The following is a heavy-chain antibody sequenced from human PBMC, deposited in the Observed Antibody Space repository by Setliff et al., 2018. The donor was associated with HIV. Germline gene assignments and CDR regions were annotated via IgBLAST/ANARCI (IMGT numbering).Heavy chain of an antibody. V-gene: IGHV3-15*01. J-gene: IGHJ4*02. Sequence: GGSLRLSCAASGFTFSNAWMSWVRQAPGKGLEWVGRIKSKTDGGTTDYAAPVKGRFTISRDDSKNTLYLQMNSLKTEDTAVYYCTTVRWFGELLLDYWGQGTLVTVPQ. D-gene: IGHD3-10*01. CDR3: TTVRWFGELLLDY. CDR1: GFTFSNAW. CDR2: IKSKTDGGTT.